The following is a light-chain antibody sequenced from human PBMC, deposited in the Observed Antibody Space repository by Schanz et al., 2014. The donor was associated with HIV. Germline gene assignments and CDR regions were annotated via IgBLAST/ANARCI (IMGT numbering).Light chain of an antibody. CDR1: QSVSSSY. CDR3: HQYGSSPRT. J-gene: IGKJ1*01. V-gene: IGKV3-20*01. Sequence: EIVLTQSPGTLSLSPGERATLSCRASQSVSSSYLAWYQQKPGQAPRLLISGASSGAAGIPDRFTGSGSGTDFTLTIRRLEPEDVAVYYCHQYGSSPRTFGQGTRVEV. CDR2: GAS.